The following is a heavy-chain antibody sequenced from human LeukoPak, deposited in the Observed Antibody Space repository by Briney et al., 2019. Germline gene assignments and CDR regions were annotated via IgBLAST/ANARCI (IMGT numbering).Heavy chain of an antibody. Sequence: SQTLSLTCTVSGGSISSGSHYWSWIRQPARKGLEWIGRIYTSGSTNYNPSLESRVTISVDTSRNQFSLKLSSVTAADTAVYYRARGVRWLPDDAFDIWGQGTMVTVSS. D-gene: IGHD5-24*01. J-gene: IGHJ3*02. CDR2: IYTSGST. CDR3: ARGVRWLPDDAFDI. V-gene: IGHV4-61*02. CDR1: GGSISSGSHY.